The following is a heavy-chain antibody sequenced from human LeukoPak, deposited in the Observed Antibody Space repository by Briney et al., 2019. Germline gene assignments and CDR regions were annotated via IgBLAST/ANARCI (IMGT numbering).Heavy chain of an antibody. CDR1: GVSISTYY. V-gene: IGHV4-59*01. J-gene: IGHJ4*02. CDR3: ARWYYDSSGYRYFDY. D-gene: IGHD3-22*01. CDR2: VDYSGNT. Sequence: SETLSLTCTVSGVSISTYYWTWIRQPPGKGLEWIGNVDYSGNTKYNPSLKSRVTISVDTSKSQFSLKLSSVTAADTAVYYCARWYYDSSGYRYFDYWGQGTLVTVSS.